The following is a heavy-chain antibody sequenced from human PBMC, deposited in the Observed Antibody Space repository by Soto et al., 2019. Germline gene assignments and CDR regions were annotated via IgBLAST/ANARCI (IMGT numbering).Heavy chain of an antibody. CDR3: ARTYECAKSDCCRAFDI. CDR1: GFTFSSYA. Sequence: QVQLVESGGGVILPGGSLRLSCAASGFTFSSYAMHWVRQAPGTGPEWVAATSSDGTDNVYADSVSGRFTISRDNSKNTLYLQMNSLRSEDAAVYYCARTYECAKSDCCRAFDIWGQGTMVTVSS. J-gene: IGHJ3*02. CDR2: TSSDGTDN. D-gene: IGHD2-21*02. V-gene: IGHV3-30*04.